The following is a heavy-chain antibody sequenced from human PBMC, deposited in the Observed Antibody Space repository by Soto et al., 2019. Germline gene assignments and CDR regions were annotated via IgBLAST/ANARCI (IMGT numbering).Heavy chain of an antibody. Sequence: GGSLRLSCAASGFTFSNAWMSWVRQAPGKGLEWVGRIKSKTDGGTTDYAAPVKGRFTISRDDSKNTLYLQMNSLKTEDTAVYYCTTDRVYYDFWSGSLDHDAFDIWGQGTMVTVSS. D-gene: IGHD3-3*01. CDR3: TTDRVYYDFWSGSLDHDAFDI. CDR1: GFTFSNAW. CDR2: IKSKTDGGTT. J-gene: IGHJ3*02. V-gene: IGHV3-15*01.